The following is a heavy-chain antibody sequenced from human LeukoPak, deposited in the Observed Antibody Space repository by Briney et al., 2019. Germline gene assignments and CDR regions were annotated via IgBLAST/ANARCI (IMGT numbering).Heavy chain of an antibody. J-gene: IGHJ5*02. Sequence: HPGGSLRLSCAASGFTFSSYAMHWVRQAPGKGLEYVSAISSNGDSTYYANSVKGRFTISRDNAKNSLYLQMNSLRVEDTAVYYCARDLSPWGQGTLVTVSS. V-gene: IGHV3-64*01. CDR2: ISSNGDST. CDR1: GFTFSSYA. CDR3: ARDLSP.